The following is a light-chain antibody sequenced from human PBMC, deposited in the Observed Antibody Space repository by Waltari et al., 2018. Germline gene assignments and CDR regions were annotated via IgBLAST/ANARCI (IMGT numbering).Light chain of an antibody. J-gene: IGLJ3*02. Sequence: QSILTQPPSASGTPGQRVTISCTGSNSNIGGNSVNWYQQLPGTAPKLLIYNDNQGPSGVPDRFSASKSGTSATLAITGLQSEDEADYYCAVWDDSLGGVFGGGTKLTVL. V-gene: IGLV1-44*01. CDR2: NDN. CDR3: AVWDDSLGGV. CDR1: NSNIGGNS.